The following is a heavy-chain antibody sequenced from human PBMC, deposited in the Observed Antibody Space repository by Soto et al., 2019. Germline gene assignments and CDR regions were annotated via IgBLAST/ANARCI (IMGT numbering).Heavy chain of an antibody. CDR2: IIPIFGTA. CDR1: GGTFSSYA. V-gene: IGHV1-69*13. CDR3: ASESSGRSYYYGMDV. J-gene: IGHJ6*02. Sequence: GASVKVSCKASGGTFSSYAISWVRQAPGQGLEWMGGIIPIFGTANYAQKFQGRVTITADESTSTAYMELSSLRSEDTAVCYCASESSGRSYYYGMDVWGQGTTVTVSS. D-gene: IGHD3-10*01.